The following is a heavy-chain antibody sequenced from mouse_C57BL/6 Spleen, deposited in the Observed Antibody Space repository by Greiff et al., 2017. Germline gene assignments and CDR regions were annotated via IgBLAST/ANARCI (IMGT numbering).Heavy chain of an antibody. J-gene: IGHJ1*03. CDR1: GYTFTSYW. V-gene: IGHV1-69*01. D-gene: IGHD2-1*01. Sequence: VQLQQPGAELVMPGASVKLSCKASGYTFTSYWMHWVKQRPGQGLEWIGEIDPSDSYTNYNQKCKGKSTLTVDKSSSTAYMQLISLTSEDSAVYYCARSHGNYWYFDVWGTGTTVTVSS. CDR3: ARSHGNYWYFDV. CDR2: IDPSDSYT.